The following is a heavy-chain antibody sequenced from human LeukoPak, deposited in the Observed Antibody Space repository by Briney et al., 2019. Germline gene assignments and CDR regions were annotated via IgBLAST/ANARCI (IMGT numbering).Heavy chain of an antibody. CDR1: GFSFSRFY. V-gene: IGHV3-11*01. J-gene: IGHJ4*02. CDR2: IPTSGISM. Sequence: PGGSLRLSCAASGFSFSRFYMSWVRQTPGKALEWVSYIPTSGISMQYADSVRGRFTASRDDAMNSLHLQMDSLRVEDTAVYYCTRAEGLGPGAHFDQWGQGALVIVSS. CDR3: TRAEGLGPGAHFDQ.